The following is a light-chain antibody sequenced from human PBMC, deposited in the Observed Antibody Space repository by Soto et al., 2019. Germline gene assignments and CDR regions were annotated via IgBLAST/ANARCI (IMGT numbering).Light chain of an antibody. CDR1: QSVSSSY. V-gene: IGKV3-20*01. J-gene: IGKJ1*01. Sequence: EIVLTQSPGTLSLSPGERASLSCRASQSVSSSYLAWYQQKPGQAPRLLIYGASSRATGIPDRFSGSGSVTDFTLTISRLEPEDFAVYYCQQYGRSPWTFGQGTKVEVK. CDR3: QQYGRSPWT. CDR2: GAS.